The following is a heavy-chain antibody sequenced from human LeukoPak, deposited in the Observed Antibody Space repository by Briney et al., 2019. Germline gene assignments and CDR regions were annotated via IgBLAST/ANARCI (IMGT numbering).Heavy chain of an antibody. V-gene: IGHV3-23*01. CDR3: ARGFLGGTDQYFDS. CDR2: IGGGGPTT. J-gene: IGHJ4*02. Sequence: GGSLRLSCAASGFTFSTYAMNWVRQAPAKGLEWVSTIGGGGPTTDYADSVKDRFTISRDNSKNTLYLQMNSLRAEDTAVYFRARGFLGGTDQYFDSWGQGTLVTVSS. CDR1: GFTFSTYA. D-gene: IGHD6-19*01.